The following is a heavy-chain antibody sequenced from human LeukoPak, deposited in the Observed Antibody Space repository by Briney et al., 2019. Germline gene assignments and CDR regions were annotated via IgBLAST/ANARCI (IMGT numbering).Heavy chain of an antibody. V-gene: IGHV4-61*02. CDR2: IYTSGST. D-gene: IGHD3-22*01. CDR1: GGTISSGSYY. CDR3: ARATLGYYDSWFDP. J-gene: IGHJ5*02. Sequence: PSQTLSLTCTASGGTISSGSYYWSWLRQPAGKGLEWIGRIYTSGSTNYNPSLKSRVTISVDTSKNQFSLKLSSVTAADTAVYYCARATLGYYDSWFDPWGQGTLVTVSS.